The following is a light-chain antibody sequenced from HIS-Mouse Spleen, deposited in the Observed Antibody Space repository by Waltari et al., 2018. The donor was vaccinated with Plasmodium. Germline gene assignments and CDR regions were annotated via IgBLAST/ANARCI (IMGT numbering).Light chain of an antibody. J-gene: IGLJ2*01. Sequence: QPALTQPRSVSGSPGRSVTISCPGPSSEFWGYTYVSWYQQHPGKAPKLMIYDVSKRPSGVPDRFSGSKSGNTASLTISGLQAEDEADYYCCSYAGSYTLVFGGGTKLTVL. CDR2: DVS. CDR3: CSYAGSYTLV. CDR1: SSEFWGYTY. V-gene: IGLV2-11*01.